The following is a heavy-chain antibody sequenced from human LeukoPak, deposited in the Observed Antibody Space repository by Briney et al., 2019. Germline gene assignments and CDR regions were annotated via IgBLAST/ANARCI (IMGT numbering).Heavy chain of an antibody. V-gene: IGHV3-23*01. Sequence: GGSLRLSCAASGFTFSSYWMHWVRQAPGKGLEWVSAISGSGGSTYYADSVKGRFTISRDNSKSTLYLQMNSLRAEDTAVYYCAKDGPDGSGWYLFDYWGQGTLVTVSS. J-gene: IGHJ4*02. CDR2: ISGSGGST. D-gene: IGHD6-19*01. CDR3: AKDGPDGSGWYLFDY. CDR1: GFTFSSYW.